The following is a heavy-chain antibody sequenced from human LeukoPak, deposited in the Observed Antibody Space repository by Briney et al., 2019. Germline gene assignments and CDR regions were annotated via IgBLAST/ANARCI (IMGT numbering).Heavy chain of an antibody. D-gene: IGHD3-3*02. CDR2: IIPIFGTA. CDR1: GGTFSSYA. CDR3: ARHEDSSIFGVFDP. V-gene: IGHV1-69*13. J-gene: IGHJ5*02. Sequence: ASVKVSCKASGGTFSSYAISWVRQAPGQGLEWMGGIIPIFGTANYAQKFQGRVTITADESTSTAYMELSSLRSEGTAVYYCARHEDSSIFGVFDPWGQGTLVTVSS.